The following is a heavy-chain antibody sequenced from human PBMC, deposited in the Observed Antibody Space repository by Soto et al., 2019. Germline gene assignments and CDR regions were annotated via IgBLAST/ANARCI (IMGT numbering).Heavy chain of an antibody. Sequence: GGSLRLSCAASGFTFSSYSMNWVRQAPGKGLEWVSYISSSSSTIYYADSVKGRFTISRDNAKNSLYLQMNSLRAEDTAVYYCAREIRRLLRFLECCAFDIWGQGTMVTVSS. CDR2: ISSSSSTI. D-gene: IGHD3-3*01. CDR1: GFTFSSYS. V-gene: IGHV3-48*01. CDR3: AREIRRLLRFLECCAFDI. J-gene: IGHJ3*02.